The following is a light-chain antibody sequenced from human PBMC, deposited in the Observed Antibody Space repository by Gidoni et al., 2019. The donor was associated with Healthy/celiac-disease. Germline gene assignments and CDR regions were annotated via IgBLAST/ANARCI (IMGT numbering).Light chain of an antibody. CDR2: SNN. V-gene: IGLV1-44*01. J-gene: IGLJ3*02. Sequence: QSVLTQPPSASGTPGQRVTISCSGSSSNLGSNTVNWYQQLPGTAPNLLIYSNNQRPSGVPDRFSGSKSGTSASLAISGLQSEDEADYYCAAWDDSLNGLWVFGGGTKLTVL. CDR3: AAWDDSLNGLWV. CDR1: SSNLGSNT.